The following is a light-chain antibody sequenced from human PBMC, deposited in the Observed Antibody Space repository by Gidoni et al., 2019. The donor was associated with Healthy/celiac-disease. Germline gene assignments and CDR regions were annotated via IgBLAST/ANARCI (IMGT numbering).Light chain of an antibody. CDR3: QAWDSSTAV. J-gene: IGLJ1*01. CDR1: KLGDKY. CDR2: QDS. Sequence: SHELTHPPSVSVSPGQTASITCSGDKLGDKYACWYQQKPGQSPVLVIYQDSKRPSGIPERFSGSTSGNTATLTISGTQAMDEADYYCQAWDSSTAVFGTGTKVTVL. V-gene: IGLV3-1*01.